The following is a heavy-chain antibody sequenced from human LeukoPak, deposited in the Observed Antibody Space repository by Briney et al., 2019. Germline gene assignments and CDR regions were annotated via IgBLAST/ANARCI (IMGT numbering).Heavy chain of an antibody. CDR3: ARVGYYDSSGWWGDKYYYYYMDV. D-gene: IGHD3-22*01. J-gene: IGHJ6*03. CDR2: IYTSGST. Sequence: SETLSLTCTVSGGSISSSSYYWSWIRQPAGKGLEWIGRIYTSGSTNYNPSLKSRVTMSVDTSKNQFSLKLSSVTAADTAVYYCARVGYYDSSGWWGDKYYYYYMDVWGKGTTVTISS. CDR1: GGSISSSSYY. V-gene: IGHV4-61*02.